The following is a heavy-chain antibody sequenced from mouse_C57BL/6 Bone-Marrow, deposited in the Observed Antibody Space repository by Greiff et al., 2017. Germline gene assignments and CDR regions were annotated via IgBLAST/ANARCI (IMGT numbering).Heavy chain of an antibody. CDR2: INPGSGGT. V-gene: IGHV1-54*01. Sequence: QVKLQQSGAELVRPGTSVKVSCKASGYAFTTYLIEWVKQRPGQGLAWIGVINPGSGGTNYNEKFKGKATLTADKSSSTAYMQVSNLSSEDSAVYFCSRPYDDLCASDYWGKGTSVTVAS. CDR1: GYAFTTYL. CDR3: SRPYDDLCASDY. D-gene: IGHD2-3*01. J-gene: IGHJ4*01.